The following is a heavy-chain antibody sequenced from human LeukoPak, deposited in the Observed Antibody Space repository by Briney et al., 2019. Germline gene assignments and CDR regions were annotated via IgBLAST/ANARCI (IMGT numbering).Heavy chain of an antibody. Sequence: GGSLRLSCAASGFTFSSYAMSWVRQAPGKGLEWVSAISGSGGSTYYADSVKGRFTISRDNSKNTLYPQMNSLRAEDTAVYYCAKGSIAVAGYAAFDFWGQGTLVTVSS. V-gene: IGHV3-23*01. J-gene: IGHJ4*02. D-gene: IGHD6-19*01. CDR2: ISGSGGST. CDR3: AKGSIAVAGYAAFDF. CDR1: GFTFSSYA.